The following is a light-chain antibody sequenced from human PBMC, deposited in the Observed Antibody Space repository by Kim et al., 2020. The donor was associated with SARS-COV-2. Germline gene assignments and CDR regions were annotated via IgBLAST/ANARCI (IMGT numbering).Light chain of an antibody. V-gene: IGLV1-44*01. CDR1: NYSIGSNT. CDR2: END. J-gene: IGLJ3*02. Sequence: RVTISCSRSNYSIGSNTVNWYHQRPGAPPTLVIYENDKRPSGVPDRFSGSKSGTSGSLAISQLQSDDEGDYYCASWEDILNGLWVFGGGTQLTVL. CDR3: ASWEDILNGLWV.